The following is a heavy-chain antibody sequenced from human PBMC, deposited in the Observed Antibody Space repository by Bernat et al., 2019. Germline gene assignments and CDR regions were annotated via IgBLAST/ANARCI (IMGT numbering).Heavy chain of an antibody. CDR3: AIDYSTSETYYNPVDY. Sequence: QVQLVESGGGVVQPGRSLRLSCAASGFTFSTYAMHWVRQTPGKGLDWVAVISYDGSNKYYADSVKGRFTISRDNSKNTLYLQMNSLRPEDTAVYSCAIDYSTSETYYNPVDYWGQGTLVTVSS. J-gene: IGHJ4*02. CDR2: ISYDGSNK. V-gene: IGHV3-30-3*01. D-gene: IGHD3-10*01. CDR1: GFTFSTYA.